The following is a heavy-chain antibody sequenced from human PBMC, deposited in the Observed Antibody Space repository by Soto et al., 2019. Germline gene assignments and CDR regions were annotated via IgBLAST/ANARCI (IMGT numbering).Heavy chain of an antibody. CDR1: GVTCATYT. CDR3: AKDARPDGYWDFDY. D-gene: IGHD5-12*01. Sequence: GGSLRLSCAAAGVTCATYTRNCVRQAPGKGLEWVSGIYGSGDSTFYADSVKGRFTISRDNSKNTLYLQMNSLRAEDTAVYYCAKDARPDGYWDFDYWGQGTLVTVSS. CDR2: IYGSGDST. V-gene: IGHV3-23*01. J-gene: IGHJ4*02.